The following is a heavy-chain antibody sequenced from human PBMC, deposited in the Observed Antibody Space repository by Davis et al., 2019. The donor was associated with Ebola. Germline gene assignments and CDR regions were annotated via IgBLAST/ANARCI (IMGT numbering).Heavy chain of an antibody. Sequence: PGGSLRLSCAASGFTFSSYSMTWVRQAPGKGLEWVANIKEDASEINYVDPVRGRFTISRDNAKSSLYLQMNSLRVDDTAVYYCATVRYDLGQAYWGQGTLVTVSS. CDR2: IKEDASEI. CDR3: ATVRYDLGQAY. CDR1: GFTFSSYS. V-gene: IGHV3-7*03. J-gene: IGHJ4*02. D-gene: IGHD1-14*01.